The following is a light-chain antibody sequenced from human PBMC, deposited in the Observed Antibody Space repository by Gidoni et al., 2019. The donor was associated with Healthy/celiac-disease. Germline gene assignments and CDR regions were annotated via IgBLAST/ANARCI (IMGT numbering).Light chain of an antibody. CDR1: SSNIGAGYD. CDR3: QSYDSSLSAPYV. Sequence: QSVLTQPPSVSGAPGQRVTISCTGSSSNIGAGYDVHWYQQLPGTAPKLLIYGNSNRPSGVPDRFSGSKSGTSASLAITGLQAEDEADYYCQSYDSSLSAPYVFGTGTKVXV. CDR2: GNS. J-gene: IGLJ1*01. V-gene: IGLV1-40*01.